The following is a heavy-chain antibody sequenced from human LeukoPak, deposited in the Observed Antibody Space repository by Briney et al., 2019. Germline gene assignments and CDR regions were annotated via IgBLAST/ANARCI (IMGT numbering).Heavy chain of an antibody. CDR2: IHYSGRA. D-gene: IGHD3-16*01. V-gene: IGHV4-59*01. J-gene: IGHJ6*02. Sequence: SETLSLTCTASGDSISGSYWTWVRQPPGQGLEWIGQIHYSGRADYNPSLKRRITISVDTSKNQMSLTLTSVTAADTAIYYCVKFGVDYDMGVWGQGTTVTVSS. CDR1: GDSISGSY. CDR3: VKFGVDYDMGV.